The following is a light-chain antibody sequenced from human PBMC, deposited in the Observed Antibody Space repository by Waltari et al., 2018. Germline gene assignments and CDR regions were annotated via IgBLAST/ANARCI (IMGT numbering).Light chain of an antibody. J-gene: IGKJ1*01. CDR3: QQYYDIPWT. CDR2: WAS. V-gene: IGKV4-1*01. Sequence: DIVMTQSPDSLAVSLGERVTINCKSSQSVLYSSNSQNYLAWYQRKPGQPPKLLIYWASTRDSGVPDRFSGSESGTDFTLTISSLQAEDVAVYYCQQYYDIPWTFGQGTKVEIK. CDR1: QSVLYSSNSQNY.